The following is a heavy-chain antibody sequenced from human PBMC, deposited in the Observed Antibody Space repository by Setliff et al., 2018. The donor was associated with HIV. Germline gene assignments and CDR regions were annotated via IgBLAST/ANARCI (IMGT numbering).Heavy chain of an antibody. D-gene: IGHD6-19*01. Sequence: GGSLRLSCAASGFTFGSYWMSWVRQAPGKGLEWVAVISYDGSNKYYADSVKGRFTISRDNSKNTLYLQMNSLRAEDTAVYYCARAGGSGWYDAFDIWGQGTMVTVSS. V-gene: IGHV3-30*01. CDR3: ARAGGSGWYDAFDI. J-gene: IGHJ3*02. CDR1: GFTFGSYW. CDR2: ISYDGSNK.